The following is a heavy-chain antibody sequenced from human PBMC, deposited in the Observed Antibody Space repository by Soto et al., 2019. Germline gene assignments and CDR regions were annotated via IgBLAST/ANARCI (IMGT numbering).Heavy chain of an antibody. D-gene: IGHD3-10*01. CDR1: GGSISSYY. J-gene: IGHJ5*02. Sequence: SETLSLTCTVSGGSISSYYWSWIRQPAGKGLEWIGRIYTSGSTNYNPSLKSRVTMSVDTSKNQFSLKLSSVTAADTAVYYCARDRIDTMVRGVRNWFDPWAREPWSPSPQ. V-gene: IGHV4-4*07. CDR2: IYTSGST. CDR3: ARDRIDTMVRGVRNWFDP.